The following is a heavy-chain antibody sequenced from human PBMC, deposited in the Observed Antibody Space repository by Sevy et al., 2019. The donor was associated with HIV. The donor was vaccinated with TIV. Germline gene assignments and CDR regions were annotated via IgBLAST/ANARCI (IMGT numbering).Heavy chain of an antibody. CDR2: INHSGST. CDR1: GGSFSGYY. J-gene: IGHJ5*02. D-gene: IGHD2-2*01. V-gene: IGHV4-34*01. CDR3: ARSPPIVVVPGAPSWFDP. Sequence: SETLSLTCAVHGGSFSGYYWNWIRQPPGKGLEWIGEINHSGSTNYNPSLSSRVTISVDTSENQFSLKLSSVTAADTAVYYCARSPPIVVVPGAPSWFDPWGQGTLVTVSS.